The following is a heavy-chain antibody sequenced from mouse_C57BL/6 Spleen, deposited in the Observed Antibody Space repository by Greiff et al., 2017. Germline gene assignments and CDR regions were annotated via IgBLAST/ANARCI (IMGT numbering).Heavy chain of an antibody. D-gene: IGHD2-10*02. Sequence: EVQLQQSGAELVKPGASVKLSCTASGFNIKDYYMHWVKQRTEQGLEWIGRIYPEDGETKYASKFQGKAPLTADTSSNTAYLQLSSLTSEDTSVDYSATRLVCYFDYWGQGTTLTVSS. CDR3: ATRLVCYFDY. CDR1: GFNIKDYY. J-gene: IGHJ2*01. CDR2: IYPEDGET. V-gene: IGHV14-2*01.